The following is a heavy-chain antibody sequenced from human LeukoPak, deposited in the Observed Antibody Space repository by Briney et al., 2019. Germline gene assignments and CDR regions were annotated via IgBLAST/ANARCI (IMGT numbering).Heavy chain of an antibody. V-gene: IGHV4-4*09. J-gene: IGHJ6*03. CDR2: IYTSGRT. CDR1: GVSISSYY. CDR3: AKLTMNMGTSYYYMDV. Sequence: PSETLSLTCSVSGVSISSYYWGWIRQPPGKGLEESGCIYTSGRTNYNPSLRSRVTISVDTSNSQVSLKLSSVTAADTAVYYCAKLTMNMGTSYYYMDVWGKGTTVTVSS. D-gene: IGHD3-3*01.